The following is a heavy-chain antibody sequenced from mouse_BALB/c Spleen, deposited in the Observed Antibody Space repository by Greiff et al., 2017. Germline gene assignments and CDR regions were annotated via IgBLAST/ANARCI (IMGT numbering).Heavy chain of an antibody. CDR3: ARKEYEGGTYYYAMDY. D-gene: IGHD2-10*02. Sequence: EVQLQQSGAELVRPGASVKLSCKASGFNIKDYYMHWVKQRPEQGLEWIGWIDPENGNTIYDPKFQGKASITADTSSNTAYLQLSSLTSEDTAVYYCARKEYEGGTYYYAMDYGGQGTSVPVS. V-gene: IGHV14-1*02. CDR2: IDPENGNT. CDR1: GFNIKDYY. J-gene: IGHJ4*01.